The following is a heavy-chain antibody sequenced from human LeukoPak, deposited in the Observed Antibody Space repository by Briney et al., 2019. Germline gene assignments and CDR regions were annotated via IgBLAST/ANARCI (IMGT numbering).Heavy chain of an antibody. Sequence: SVKVSCKASGFTFTSSVVQWVRQARGQRLEWIGWIVVGSGNTNYAQKFQERVTITRDMSTSTAYMELSSLRFEDTAVYYCARDQGATDAFDIWGQGTMVTVSS. CDR2: IVVGSGNT. CDR3: ARDQGATDAFDI. J-gene: IGHJ3*02. V-gene: IGHV1-58*01. D-gene: IGHD1-26*01. CDR1: GFTFTSSV.